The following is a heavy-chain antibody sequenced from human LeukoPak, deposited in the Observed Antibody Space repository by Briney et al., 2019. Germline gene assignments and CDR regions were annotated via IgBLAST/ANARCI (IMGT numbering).Heavy chain of an antibody. CDR1: GYTFTGYY. CDR2: VNPNSGGT. J-gene: IGHJ5*02. V-gene: IGHV1-2*02. D-gene: IGHD3-22*01. Sequence: ASVKVSCKASGYTFTGYYMHWVRQAPGQGLEWMGWVNPNSGGTNYAQKFQGRVTMTRDTSISTAYMELSRLRSDDTAVYYCAAYYYDSSGYHGWFDPWGQGTLVTVSS. CDR3: AAYYYDSSGYHGWFDP.